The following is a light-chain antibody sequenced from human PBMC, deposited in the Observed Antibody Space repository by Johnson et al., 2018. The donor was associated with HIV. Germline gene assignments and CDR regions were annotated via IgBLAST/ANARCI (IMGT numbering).Light chain of an antibody. CDR2: ENN. CDR1: SSNIGDNS. J-gene: IGLJ1*01. CDR3: GTWDSSLSPGEFV. V-gene: IGLV1-51*02. Sequence: QAVLTQPPSVSAAPGQKVTISCSGSSSNIGDNSVSWYQHLPGTAPKLLIYENNKRPSGIPGRFSGSKSGTSATLGITGLQTGDEADYYCGTWDSSLSPGEFVFGTGTKVTV.